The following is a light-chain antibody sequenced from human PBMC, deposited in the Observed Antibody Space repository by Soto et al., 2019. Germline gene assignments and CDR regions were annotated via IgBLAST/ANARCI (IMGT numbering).Light chain of an antibody. CDR2: GAS. Sequence: EIVMTQSPATLSLSPGETATLSSRASQSVHSNLAWFQQHPGQAPRLLIYGASSRATCIPVRFSGSGYGTEFALTISTLQSDDFAVYYSQHYKHWPPTTCGQGTRMEI. CDR3: QHYKHWPPTT. CDR1: QSVHSN. V-gene: IGKV3-15*01. J-gene: IGKJ5*01.